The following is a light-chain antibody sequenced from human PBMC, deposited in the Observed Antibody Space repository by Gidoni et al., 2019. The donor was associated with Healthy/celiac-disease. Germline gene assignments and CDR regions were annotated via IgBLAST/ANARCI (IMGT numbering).Light chain of an antibody. V-gene: IGKV1-5*03. CDR1: QSISSW. CDR3: QQYNSYSWT. Sequence: DTQMTQSPSTLSASVGDRVTITCRASQSISSWLAWYQQKPGKAPKLLIYKASSLESGVPSRFSGSGSGTEFTLTISSLQPDYFATYYCQQYNSYSWTFXQXTKVEIK. CDR2: KAS. J-gene: IGKJ1*01.